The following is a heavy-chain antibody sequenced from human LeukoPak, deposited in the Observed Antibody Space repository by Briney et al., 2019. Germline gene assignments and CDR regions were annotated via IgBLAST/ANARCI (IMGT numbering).Heavy chain of an antibody. CDR3: ARDVAAPAAIMGIQLWPELDY. J-gene: IGHJ4*02. Sequence: PSETLSLTCTVSGGSISTYYWSWVRQAPGKGLEWVANIKQDGSEKYYVDSVKGRFTISRDNAKNSLCLQMNSLRAEDTAVYYCARDVAAPAAIMGIQLWPELDYWGQGTLVTVSS. CDR1: GGSISTYY. CDR2: IKQDGSEK. V-gene: IGHV3-7*04. D-gene: IGHD5-18*01.